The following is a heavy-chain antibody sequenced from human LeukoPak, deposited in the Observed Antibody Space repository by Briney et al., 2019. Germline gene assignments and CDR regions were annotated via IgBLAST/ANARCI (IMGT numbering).Heavy chain of an antibody. V-gene: IGHV3-20*04. Sequence: PGGSLRLSCAASGFTFDDYGMSWVHQAPGKGLEWVSGINWNGGSTGYADSVKGRFTISRDNAKNSLYLQMNSLRAEDTALYYCARDRGMTGTEVFDYWGQGTLVTVSS. CDR2: INWNGGST. CDR3: ARDRGMTGTEVFDY. J-gene: IGHJ4*02. CDR1: GFTFDDYG. D-gene: IGHD1-14*01.